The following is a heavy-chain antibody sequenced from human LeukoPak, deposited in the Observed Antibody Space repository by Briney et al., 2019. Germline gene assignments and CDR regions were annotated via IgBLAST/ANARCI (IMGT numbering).Heavy chain of an antibody. CDR3: AELGITMIGGV. D-gene: IGHD3-10*02. CDR1: GFIFSSYK. CDR2: INQDGSEI. V-gene: IGHV3-7*01. J-gene: IGHJ6*04. Sequence: PGGSLRLSCAASGFIFSSYKMTWVRQAPGKGLEWVANINQDGSEIYYVDFVKGRFIVSRDNAKNSLYLQMNSLRAEDTAVYYCAELGITMIGGVWGKGTTVTISS.